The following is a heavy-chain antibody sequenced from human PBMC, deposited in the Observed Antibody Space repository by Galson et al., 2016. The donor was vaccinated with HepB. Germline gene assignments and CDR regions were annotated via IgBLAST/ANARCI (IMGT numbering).Heavy chain of an antibody. Sequence: SLRLSCAASGLSFTNHAMSWVRHTPGKGLEWVSLISGSGVSTYYADSVKGRFTISRDNAKNSLYLQMNSLRAEDTAVYYCARGDIVGAIFDYWGQGTLVTVSS. CDR3: ARGDIVGAIFDY. D-gene: IGHD1-26*01. J-gene: IGHJ4*02. V-gene: IGHV3-23*01. CDR1: GLSFTNHA. CDR2: ISGSGVST.